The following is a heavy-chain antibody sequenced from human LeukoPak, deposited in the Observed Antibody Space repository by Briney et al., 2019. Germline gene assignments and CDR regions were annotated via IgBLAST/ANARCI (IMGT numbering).Heavy chain of an antibody. CDR1: GFTFSSYA. CDR3: AKGRYNWNYASPPYYFDY. D-gene: IGHD1-7*01. V-gene: IGHV3-23*01. CDR2: ISGSGGST. Sequence: GGSLRLSCAASGFTFSSYAMSWVRQAPGKGLEWVSAISGSGGSTCYADSVKGRFTISRDNSKNTLYLQMNSLRAEDTAVYYCAKGRYNWNYASPPYYFDYWGQGTLVTVSS. J-gene: IGHJ4*02.